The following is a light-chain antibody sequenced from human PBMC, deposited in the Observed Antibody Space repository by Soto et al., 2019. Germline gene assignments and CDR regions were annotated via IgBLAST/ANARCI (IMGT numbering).Light chain of an antibody. J-gene: IGKJ1*01. CDR1: QSVRSSH. Sequence: EIVLTQSPGTLSLSPGERATLSCRASQSVRSSHLAWYQQKPGQAPRLLIYGASTRATGIPARFSGSGSGTEFTLTISSLQSEDFAVYYCQQYGSSPETFGQGTKVDI. V-gene: IGKV3-20*01. CDR2: GAS. CDR3: QQYGSSPET.